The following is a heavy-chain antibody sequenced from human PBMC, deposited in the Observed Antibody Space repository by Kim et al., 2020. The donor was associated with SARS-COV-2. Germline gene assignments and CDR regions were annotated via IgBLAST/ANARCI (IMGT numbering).Heavy chain of an antibody. CDR3: ARIRRWGCSSTSCPIYYYYGMDV. CDR2: INHSGST. J-gene: IGHJ6*02. CDR1: GGSFSGYY. D-gene: IGHD2-2*01. Sequence: SETLSLTCAVYGGSFSGYYWSWIRQPPGKGLEWIGEINHSGSTNYNPSLKSRVTISVDTSKNQFSLKLSSVTAADTAVYYCARIRRWGCSSTSCPIYYYYGMDVWGQGTTVTVSS. V-gene: IGHV4-34*01.